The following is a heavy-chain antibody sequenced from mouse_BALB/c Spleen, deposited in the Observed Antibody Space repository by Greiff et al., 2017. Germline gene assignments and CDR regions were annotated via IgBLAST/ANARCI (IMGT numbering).Heavy chain of an antibody. CDR1: GYTFTSYV. CDR2: INPYNDGT. Sequence: VQLKQSGPELVKPGASVKMSCKASGYTFTSYVMHWVKQKPGQGLEWIGYINPYNDGTKYNEKFKGKATLTSDKSSSTAYMELSSLTSEDSAVYYCARGGARAWFAYWGQGTLVTVSA. J-gene: IGHJ3*01. V-gene: IGHV1-14*01. D-gene: IGHD3-1*01. CDR3: ARGGARAWFAY.